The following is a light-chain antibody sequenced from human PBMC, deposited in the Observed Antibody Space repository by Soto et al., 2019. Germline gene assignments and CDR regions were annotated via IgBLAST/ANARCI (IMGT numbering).Light chain of an antibody. V-gene: IGKV1-9*01. Sequence: DIQLTQSPSFLSASVGDRVTNTCRASQGISNYVLWYQQKPGKAPKLLIYAASTLQSGVASRFSGSGSGTEFTLTISSLQPEDFAIYYCQHLDSYPITFGQGTRLEIK. CDR2: AAS. CDR3: QHLDSYPIT. J-gene: IGKJ5*01. CDR1: QGISNY.